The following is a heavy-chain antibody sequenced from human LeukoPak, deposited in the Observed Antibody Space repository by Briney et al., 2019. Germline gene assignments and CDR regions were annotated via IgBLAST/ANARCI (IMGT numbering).Heavy chain of an antibody. CDR2: ISGSGGST. V-gene: IGHV3-23*01. CDR3: ARVRWELLPPDFDY. D-gene: IGHD1-26*01. CDR1: GFTFSSYA. Sequence: GASLRLSCAASGFTFSSYAMSWVRQAPGKGLEWVSAISGSGGSTYYADSVKGRFTISRDNSKNTLYLQMNSLRAEDTAVYYCARVRWELLPPDFDYWGQGTLVTVSS. J-gene: IGHJ4*02.